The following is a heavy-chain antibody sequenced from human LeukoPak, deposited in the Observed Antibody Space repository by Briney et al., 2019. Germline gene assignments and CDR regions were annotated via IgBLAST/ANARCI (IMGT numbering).Heavy chain of an antibody. CDR1: EFTFRMYG. Sequence: GGSLRLSCAASEFTFRMYGMHWVRQAPGKGLEGVAFVPNDETDKYYTDSVKGRFTLFRDSSKNTLYLQLSSLSADDTAMYYCARDNNGWAFDYWGQGTLVTVSS. J-gene: IGHJ4*02. CDR3: ARDNNGWAFDY. D-gene: IGHD6-19*01. V-gene: IGHV3-30*02. CDR2: VPNDETDK.